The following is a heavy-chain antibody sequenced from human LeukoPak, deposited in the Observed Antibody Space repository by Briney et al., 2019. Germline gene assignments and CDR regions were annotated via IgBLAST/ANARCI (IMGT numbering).Heavy chain of an antibody. CDR1: GFTFSSYA. CDR3: ARERIAAAGTFDP. CDR2: ISYDGSNK. Sequence: GRSLRLSCAASGFTFSSYAMPWVRQAPGKGLEWVAVISYDGSNKHYADSVKGRFTISRDNSKNTLYLQMNSLRAEDTAVYYCARERIAAAGTFDPWGQGTLVTVSS. D-gene: IGHD6-13*01. V-gene: IGHV3-30*04. J-gene: IGHJ5*02.